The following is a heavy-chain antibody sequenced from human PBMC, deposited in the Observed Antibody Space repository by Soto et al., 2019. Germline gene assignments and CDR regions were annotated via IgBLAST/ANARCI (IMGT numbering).Heavy chain of an antibody. Sequence: QITLKESGPTLVKPTQTLTLTCTFSGFSFSTSGVGVGWIRQPPGRALEWLALIYWDDDKRYSPSLSSSLTITKYTSKNQVVLTMDNVDPVDTATYYCAHSQCTSARCYGLDYWGQGILVTVSS. J-gene: IGHJ4*02. D-gene: IGHD2-2*01. CDR3: AHSQCTSARCYGLDY. CDR2: IYWDDDK. CDR1: GFSFSTSGVG. V-gene: IGHV2-5*02.